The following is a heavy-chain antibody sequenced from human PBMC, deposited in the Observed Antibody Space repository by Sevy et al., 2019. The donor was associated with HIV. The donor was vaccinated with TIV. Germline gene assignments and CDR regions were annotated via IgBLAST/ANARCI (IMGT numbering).Heavy chain of an antibody. Sequence: GGSLRLSCAASGFTFSSYAMSWVRQAPGKGLEWVSAISGSGGSTYYADSVKGRFTNSRDNSKNTLYLQMNSLRAEDTAVYYCAKRELLLNAFDIWGQGTMVTVSS. CDR2: ISGSGGST. CDR1: GFTFSSYA. D-gene: IGHD3-10*01. J-gene: IGHJ3*02. CDR3: AKRELLLNAFDI. V-gene: IGHV3-23*01.